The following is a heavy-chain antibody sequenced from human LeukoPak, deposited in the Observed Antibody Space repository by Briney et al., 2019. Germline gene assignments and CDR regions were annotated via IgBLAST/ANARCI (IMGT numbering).Heavy chain of an antibody. D-gene: IGHD2-2*01. Sequence: GGSLRLPCAASGFTFSNYAMSWVRRAPGKGLEWVSSISGKDDSTYYADSVKGRFTISRDNSKNTLYVQMNSLRAEDTAIYYCAKAQTYSSTSSYYYWGQGTLVTVSS. CDR3: AKAQTYSSTSSYYY. J-gene: IGHJ4*02. CDR1: GFTFSNYA. V-gene: IGHV3-23*01. CDR2: ISGKDDST.